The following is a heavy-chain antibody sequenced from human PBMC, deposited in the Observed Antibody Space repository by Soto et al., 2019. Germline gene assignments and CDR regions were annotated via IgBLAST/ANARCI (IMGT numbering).Heavy chain of an antibody. Sequence: PSETLSLTCTVSGGSISSSSYYWGWIRQPPGKGLEWIGSIYYSGSTYYNPSLKSRVTISVDTSKNQFSLKLSSVTAADTAVYYCASLQLWQNYYYYYGMDVWGQGTTVTVSS. D-gene: IGHD5-18*01. CDR3: ASLQLWQNYYYYYGMDV. CDR1: GGSISSSSYY. V-gene: IGHV4-39*07. J-gene: IGHJ6*02. CDR2: IYYSGST.